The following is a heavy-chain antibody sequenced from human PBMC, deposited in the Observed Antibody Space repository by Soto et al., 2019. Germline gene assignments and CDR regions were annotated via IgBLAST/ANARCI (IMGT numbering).Heavy chain of an antibody. CDR2: ISWNSGSI. J-gene: IGHJ4*02. CDR3: AKGGQLLCEGGGY. D-gene: IGHD2-2*01. V-gene: IGHV3-9*01. Sequence: EVQLVESGGGLVQPGRSLRLSCAASGFTFDDYAMHWVRQAPGKGLEWVSGISWNSGSIGYADTVKGRFTISRDNAKHSLYREMNCLRAADPALYSSAKGGQLLCEGGGYWGPGTLVTVSS. CDR1: GFTFDDYA.